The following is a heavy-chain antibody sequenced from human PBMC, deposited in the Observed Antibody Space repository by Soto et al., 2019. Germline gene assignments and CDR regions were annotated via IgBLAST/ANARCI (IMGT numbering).Heavy chain of an antibody. CDR1: GFTFDDYA. Sequence: GGSLRLSCAASGFTFDDYAMHWVRQAPGKGLEWVSGISWNSGSIGYADSVKGRFTISRDNAKNSLYLQMNSLRAEDTALYYCAKDFRGVPAAYFDYWGQGTLVTVSS. D-gene: IGHD2-2*01. CDR3: AKDFRGVPAAYFDY. V-gene: IGHV3-9*01. J-gene: IGHJ4*02. CDR2: ISWNSGSI.